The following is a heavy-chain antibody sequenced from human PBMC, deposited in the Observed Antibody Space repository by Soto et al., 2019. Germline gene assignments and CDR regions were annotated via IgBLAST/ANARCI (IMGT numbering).Heavy chain of an antibody. D-gene: IGHD1-20*01. CDR1: GGSFSGYY. CDR3: ARVYPPISWFDP. Sequence: QVQLQQWGAGLLKPSETLSLTCAVYGGSFSGYYWSWIRQPPGKGLEWIGEINHSGSTNYNPSHKGRVTISVDTSKNQFSLKLSSVTAADTAVYYCARVYPPISWFDPWGQGTLVTVSS. CDR2: INHSGST. J-gene: IGHJ5*02. V-gene: IGHV4-34*01.